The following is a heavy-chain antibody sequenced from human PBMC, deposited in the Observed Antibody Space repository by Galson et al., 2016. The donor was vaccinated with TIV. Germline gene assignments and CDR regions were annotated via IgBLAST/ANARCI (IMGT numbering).Heavy chain of an antibody. CDR2: IDPSDSNI. D-gene: IGHD3-10*01. Sequence: QSGAEVKKPGESLRISCKGSGYKFTNYWISWVRQMPGKGLEWMGKIDPSDSNINYTPSFQGPVTMAADKSISTPYLQWNSLKASDTAMYYCARRGGAGTPVDPWGQGTLVIVSS. CDR3: ARRGGAGTPVDP. CDR1: GYKFTNYW. V-gene: IGHV5-10-1*01. J-gene: IGHJ5*02.